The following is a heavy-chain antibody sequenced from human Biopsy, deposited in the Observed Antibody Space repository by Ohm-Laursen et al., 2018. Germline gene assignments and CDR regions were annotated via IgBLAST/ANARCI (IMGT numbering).Heavy chain of an antibody. J-gene: IGHJ3*02. CDR2: LWYDGTNK. D-gene: IGHD1-1*01. Sequence: SLRLSCAASGFSFSSYGMHWVRQAPGKGLEWVAVLWYDGTNKYYADSVKGRFTISRDNSKNTLYLQMNNLRAEDTAMYYCARPTNARAGGEPFDIWGQGTMVTVSS. V-gene: IGHV3-33*01. CDR1: GFSFSSYG. CDR3: ARPTNARAGGEPFDI.